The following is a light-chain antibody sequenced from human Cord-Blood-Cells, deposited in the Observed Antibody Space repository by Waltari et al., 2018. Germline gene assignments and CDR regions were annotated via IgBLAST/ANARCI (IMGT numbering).Light chain of an antibody. CDR3: SSYTSSSTLV. CDR1: SSDVGGYNY. Sequence: PGQSITISCTGTSSDVGGYNYVPWYQQHPGKAPKLMIYDVSNRPSGVSNPVPGSKSCNTASLTISGLQAEDEADYYCSSYTSSSTLVFGTGTKVTVL. CDR2: DVS. V-gene: IGLV2-14*04. J-gene: IGLJ1*01.